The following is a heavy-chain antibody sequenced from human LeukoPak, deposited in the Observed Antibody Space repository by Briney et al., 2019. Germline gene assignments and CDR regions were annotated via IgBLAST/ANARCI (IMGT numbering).Heavy chain of an antibody. CDR3: ARSAAGTVGG. D-gene: IGHD6-13*01. V-gene: IGHV3-21*01. CDR1: GFTFSSYS. CDR2: ISSSSSYI. Sequence: SGGSLRLSCAASGFTFSSYSMNWVRQAPGKGLEWVSSISSSSSYIYYADSVKGRFTISRDNAKNSLYLQMNSLRAEDTAVYYCARSAAGTVGGWGQGTLVTVSS. J-gene: IGHJ4*02.